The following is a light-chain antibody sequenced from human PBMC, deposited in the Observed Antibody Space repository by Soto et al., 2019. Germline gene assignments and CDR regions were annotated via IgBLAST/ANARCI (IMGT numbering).Light chain of an antibody. J-gene: IGLJ1*01. V-gene: IGLV2-14*01. CDR2: DVS. CDR3: SSYTSSSTHNV. CDR1: SSDVGGYNY. Sequence: QSALTQPASVSGSPGQSITISCTGTSSDVGGYNYVSWYQQHPGKAPKLMIYDVSNRPSGVSNRFSGSKSGNTASLTISGLQAEDEDDYYCSSYTSSSTHNVFGTGTKLTGL.